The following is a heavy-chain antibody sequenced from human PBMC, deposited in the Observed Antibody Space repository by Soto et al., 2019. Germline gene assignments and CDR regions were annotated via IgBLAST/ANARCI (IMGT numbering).Heavy chain of an antibody. CDR3: ASSMITSGGVIDNWFDP. D-gene: IGHD3-16*02. Sequence: GASVKVSCKASGYTFTSYGIHWVRQAPGQGLEWMGWINPNSGGTNYAQKFQGRVTMTRDTSISTAYMELSRLRSDDTAVYYCASSMITSGGVIDNWFDPWGQGTLVTVSS. V-gene: IGHV1-2*02. J-gene: IGHJ5*02. CDR1: GYTFTSYG. CDR2: INPNSGGT.